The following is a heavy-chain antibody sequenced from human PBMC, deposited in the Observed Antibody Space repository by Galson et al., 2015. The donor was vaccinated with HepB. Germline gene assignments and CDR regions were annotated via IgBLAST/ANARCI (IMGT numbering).Heavy chain of an antibody. CDR1: GDSFNNYA. CDR3: ARDRTQYYDTSGYSGAFDI. D-gene: IGHD3-22*01. CDR2: IIPVFDTP. V-gene: IGHV1-69*06. Sequence: SVKVSCKASGDSFNNYAVNWLRQAPGQGLEWMGGIIPVFDTPIYAQGFQDRVTITADKSTSTAYVELNSLNFEDTAVYYCARDRTQYYDTSGYSGAFDIWGQGTVFTASS. J-gene: IGHJ3*02.